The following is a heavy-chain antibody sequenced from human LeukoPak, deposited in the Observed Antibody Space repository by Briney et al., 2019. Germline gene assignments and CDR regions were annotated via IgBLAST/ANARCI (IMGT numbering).Heavy chain of an antibody. V-gene: IGHV4-34*08. D-gene: IGHD3-10*01. Sequence: GSLRLSCAASGFTVSIYGMSWVRQTPGKGLEWIGEINHVGSTNYNPSLKSRVTISIDTPENQFSLKLSSVTAADTAVYYCATHRVVRGIIAYWGQGTLVTVSS. CDR2: INHVGST. J-gene: IGHJ4*02. CDR3: ATHRVVRGIIAY. CDR1: GFTVSIYG.